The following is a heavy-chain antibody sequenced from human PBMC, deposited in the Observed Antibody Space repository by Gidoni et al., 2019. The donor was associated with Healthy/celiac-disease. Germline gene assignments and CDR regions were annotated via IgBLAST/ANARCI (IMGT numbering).Heavy chain of an antibody. CDR1: GYTFTGYY. D-gene: IGHD3-22*01. CDR3: ARGGVYYDSSGYYDY. V-gene: IGHV1-2*04. J-gene: IGHJ4*02. CDR2: INPNSGGT. Sequence: QVQLVQSGAEVKKPGASVKVSCKASGYTFTGYYMPWVRQAPGQGLEWMGWINPNSGGTNYAQKFQGWVTMTRDTSISTAYMELSRLRSDDTAVYYCARGGVYYDSSGYYDYWGQGTLVTVSS.